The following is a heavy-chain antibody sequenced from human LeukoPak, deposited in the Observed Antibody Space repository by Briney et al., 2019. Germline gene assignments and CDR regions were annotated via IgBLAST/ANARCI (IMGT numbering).Heavy chain of an antibody. CDR3: ARAPGSIRWFDP. CDR1: GGSISSYY. V-gene: IGHV4-59*01. J-gene: IGHJ5*02. CDR2: IYHTGST. Sequence: SETLSLTCTVPGGSISSYYWTWIRQPPGKGLEWIGYIYHTGSTNYNPSLKSRVSISVDTSKNQFSLELSSVTAADTAVYYCARAPGSIRWFDPWGPGTLVTVSS. D-gene: IGHD2/OR15-2a*01.